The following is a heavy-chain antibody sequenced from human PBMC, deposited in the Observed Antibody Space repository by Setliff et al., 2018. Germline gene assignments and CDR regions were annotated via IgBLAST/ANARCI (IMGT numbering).Heavy chain of an antibody. CDR1: GYSFSTYW. J-gene: IGHJ6*03. V-gene: IGHV5-51*01. CDR2: IYPGDSDT. CDR3: ARRGWGSSSGDCYSPKGCYYYYMDV. D-gene: IGHD2-21*02. Sequence: GESLKISCKGSGYSFSTYWIGWVRQMPGKGLEWMGFIYPGDSDTRYSPSFQGQVTISADKSIGTAYPQWSSLKASDTAIYYCARRGWGSSSGDCYSPKGCYYYYMDVWGKGTTVTVSS.